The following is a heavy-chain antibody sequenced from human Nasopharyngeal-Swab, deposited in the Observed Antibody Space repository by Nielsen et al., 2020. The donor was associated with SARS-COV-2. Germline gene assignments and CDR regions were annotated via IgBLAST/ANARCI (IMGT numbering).Heavy chain of an antibody. V-gene: IGHV3-9*01. Sequence: SLKISCAASGFTFDDYAMHWVRQAPGKGLEWVSGISWNSGSIGYADSVKGRFTISRDNAKNSLYLQMNSLRAEDTALYYCAKDRMSGTNWFDPWGQGTLDTVSS. CDR1: GFTFDDYA. D-gene: IGHD1-1*01. J-gene: IGHJ5*02. CDR2: ISWNSGSI. CDR3: AKDRMSGTNWFDP.